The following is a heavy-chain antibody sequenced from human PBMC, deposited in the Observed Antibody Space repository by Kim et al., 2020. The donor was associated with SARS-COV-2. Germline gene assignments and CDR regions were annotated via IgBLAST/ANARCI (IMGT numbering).Heavy chain of an antibody. CDR1: GYTFTGYY. V-gene: IGHV1-2*02. CDR3: ARGLVLRYFDWTRTGAFDI. J-gene: IGHJ3*02. D-gene: IGHD3-9*01. CDR2: INPNSGGT. Sequence: ASVKVSCKASGYTFTGYYMHWVRQAPGQGLEWMGWINPNSGGTNYAQKFQGRVTMTRDTSISTAYMELSRLRSDDTAVYYCARGLVLRYFDWTRTGAFDIWGQGTMVTVSS.